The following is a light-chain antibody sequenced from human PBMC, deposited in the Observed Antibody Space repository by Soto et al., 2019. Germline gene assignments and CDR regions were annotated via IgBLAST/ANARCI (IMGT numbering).Light chain of an antibody. J-gene: IGLJ3*02. Sequence: QAVVTQEPSLTVSPGGTVTLTCGSSTGAVTSGHFPFWFQQRPGQAPKTLIYDTTKKHSWTPARFSGSLLGGKAALTLSGVQPEDEAEYYCLLSYSDARAGVFGGGTKLTVL. CDR3: LLSYSDARAGV. V-gene: IGLV7-46*01. CDR1: TGAVTSGHF. CDR2: DTT.